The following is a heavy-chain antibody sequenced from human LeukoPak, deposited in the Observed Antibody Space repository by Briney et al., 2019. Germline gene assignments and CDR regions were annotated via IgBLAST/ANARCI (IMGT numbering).Heavy chain of an antibody. CDR3: AKYDTTWFFAS. J-gene: IGHJ4*02. D-gene: IGHD3-9*01. Sequence: SETLSLTCAVSGGYISSSIYYWGWIRQPPGKGLEWIGNIYYSGGTYYNPSLKSRVTISVDTSNNQFSLKLSSATAADTAVYYCAKYDTTWFFASWGQGTLVTVSS. CDR2: IYYSGGT. CDR1: GGYISSSIYY. V-gene: IGHV4-39*07.